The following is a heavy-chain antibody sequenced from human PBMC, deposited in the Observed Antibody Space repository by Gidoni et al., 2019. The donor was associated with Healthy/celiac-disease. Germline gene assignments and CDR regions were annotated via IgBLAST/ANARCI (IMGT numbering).Heavy chain of an antibody. D-gene: IGHD3-22*01. V-gene: IGHV3-48*03. J-gene: IGHJ5*02. CDR2: ISSSGSTI. Sequence: EVQLVESGGGLVQAGGSVRLSWTDAGVTSTSYDMHWVREAPGKGREWVSYISSSGSTIYYADSVKGRFTISRDNANNSLYLQLNSLRAEDTAVYYCARNYYDSSCYYRGGNWFDPWGQGTLVTVSS. CDR3: ARNYYDSSCYYRGGNWFDP. CDR1: GVTSTSYD.